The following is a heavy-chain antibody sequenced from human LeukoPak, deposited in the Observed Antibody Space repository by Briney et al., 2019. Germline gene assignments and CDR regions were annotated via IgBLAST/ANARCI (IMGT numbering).Heavy chain of an antibody. Sequence: SGTLSLTCTVSGGSISSNYYYWGWIRQPPGKGLEWIGSIYYSGSTYYNPSLKSRVTISVDTSKNQFSLKLSSVTATDTAVYYCARVPRQWLAPDFDFWGQGTLVTVSS. D-gene: IGHD6-19*01. CDR2: IYYSGST. V-gene: IGHV4-39*01. CDR3: ARVPRQWLAPDFDF. J-gene: IGHJ4*02. CDR1: GGSISSNYYY.